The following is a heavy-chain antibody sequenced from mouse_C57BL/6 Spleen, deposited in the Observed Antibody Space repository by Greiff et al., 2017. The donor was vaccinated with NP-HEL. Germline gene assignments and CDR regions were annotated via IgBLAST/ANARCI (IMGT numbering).Heavy chain of an antibody. CDR2: IWRGGST. J-gene: IGHJ4*01. CDR1: GFSLTSYG. Sequence: QVQLQQSGPGLVQPSQCLSITCTASGFSLTSYGVHWVRQSPGKGLEWLGVIWRGGSTDYNAAFMSRLSSTKDNSKSQVYFKMNSLQADDTAIYYCAKKHGSSPLGYAMDYWGQGTSVTVSS. D-gene: IGHD1-1*01. V-gene: IGHV2-5*01. CDR3: AKKHGSSPLGYAMDY.